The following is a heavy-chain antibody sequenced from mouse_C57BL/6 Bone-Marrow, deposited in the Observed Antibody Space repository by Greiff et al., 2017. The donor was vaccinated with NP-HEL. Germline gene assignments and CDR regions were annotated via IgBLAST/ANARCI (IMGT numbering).Heavy chain of an antibody. CDR2: IRNKANGYTT. V-gene: IGHV7-3*01. D-gene: IGHD4-1*01. CDR3: ARYYLGSFAY. CDR1: GFTFTDYY. J-gene: IGHJ3*01. Sequence: DVHLVESGGGLVQPGGSLSLSCAASGFTFTDYYMSWVRQPPGKALEWLGFIRNKANGYTTEYSASVKGRFTISRDNSQSILYLQMNALRAEDSATYYCARYYLGSFAYWGQGTLVTVSA.